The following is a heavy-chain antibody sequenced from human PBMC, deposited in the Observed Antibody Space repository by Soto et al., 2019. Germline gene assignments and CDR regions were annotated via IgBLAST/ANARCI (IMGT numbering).Heavy chain of an antibody. CDR2: IYHSGST. V-gene: IGHV4-38-2*01. J-gene: IGHJ4*02. Sequence: PSETLSLTCAVSGYSISSGYYWGWIRQPPGKGLEWIGSIYHSGSTYYNPSLKSRVTISVDTPKNQFSLKLSSVTAADTAVYYCARVREWVTTVTTYYFDYWGQGTLVTVSS. CDR3: ARVREWVTTVTTYYFDY. CDR1: GYSISSGYY. D-gene: IGHD4-17*01.